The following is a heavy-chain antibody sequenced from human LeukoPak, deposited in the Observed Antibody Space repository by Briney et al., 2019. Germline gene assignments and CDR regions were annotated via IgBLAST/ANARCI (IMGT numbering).Heavy chain of an antibody. CDR2: IYYSGST. CDR3: ARDPTYGVRGVINWFDP. J-gene: IGHJ5*02. Sequence: SETLSLTCTDSGGSISSSSYYWGWMRQPPGKGLEWIGSIYYSGSTYYNPSLKSRVTISVDTSKNQFSLKLSSVTAADTAVYYCARDPTYGVRGVINWFDPWGQGTLLTVSS. D-gene: IGHD3-10*01. V-gene: IGHV4-39*07. CDR1: GGSISSSSYY.